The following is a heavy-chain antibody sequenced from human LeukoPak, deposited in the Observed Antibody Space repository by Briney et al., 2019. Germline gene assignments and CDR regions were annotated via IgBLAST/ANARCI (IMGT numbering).Heavy chain of an antibody. CDR3: AKLFCSATRCFHFDY. V-gene: IGHV3-23*01. D-gene: IGHD2-2*01. CDR1: GFTFNSYE. Sequence: GGSLRLSCAASGFTFNSYEMIWVRQAPGKGLEWVSTISASGDNTYYAGSVKGRFTISRDNSKNTLYLQMDSLRAEDTAVYYCAKLFCSATRCFHFDYWGQGTLVTVSS. J-gene: IGHJ4*02. CDR2: ISASGDNT.